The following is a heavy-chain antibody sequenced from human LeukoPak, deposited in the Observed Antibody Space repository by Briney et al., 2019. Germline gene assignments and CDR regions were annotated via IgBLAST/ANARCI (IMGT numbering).Heavy chain of an antibody. V-gene: IGHV4-59*01. D-gene: IGHD1-26*01. Sequence: SETLSLTCTVSGRSISIYYWSWIRQPPGKGLEWSVYIYYSGSTNYNPSLKSRVTISVDTSKNQFSLKLSSVTAADTAVYYCGRHSGSFHYFDYWGQGTLVTVSS. CDR2: IYYSGST. J-gene: IGHJ4*02. CDR1: GRSISIYY. CDR3: GRHSGSFHYFDY.